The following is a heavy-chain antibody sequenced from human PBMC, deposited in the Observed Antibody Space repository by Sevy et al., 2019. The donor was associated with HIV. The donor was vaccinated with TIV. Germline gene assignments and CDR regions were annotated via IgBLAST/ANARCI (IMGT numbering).Heavy chain of an antibody. V-gene: IGHV3-7*03. CDR1: GFTFSSYW. D-gene: IGHD4-17*01. CDR2: IKQDGSEK. J-gene: IGHJ6*02. CDR3: SKDAVKDVKGGDYYYHAMDV. Sequence: GGSLRLSCAASGFTFSSYWMSWVRQAPGKGLEWVANIKQDGSEKYYVDSVKGRFTISRANAKNSLYLQMSSLRAEDTAVNYCSKDAVKDVKGGDYYYHAMDVWGRGTTVTVSS.